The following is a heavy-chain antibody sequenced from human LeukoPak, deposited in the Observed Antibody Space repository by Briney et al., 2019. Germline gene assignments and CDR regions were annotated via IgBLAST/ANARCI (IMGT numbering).Heavy chain of an antibody. V-gene: IGHV1-18*01. CDR3: ARPQNPTQYYDFWSGYYYYYYYMDV. J-gene: IGHJ6*03. CDR1: GYTFTSYG. Sequence: ASVKVSCKASGYTFTSYGISWVRQAPGQGLEWMGWISAYNGNTDYAQKLQGRVTMTTNTSTSTAYMELRSLRSDDTAVYYCARPQNPTQYYDFWSGYYYYYYYMDVWGKGTTVTVSS. D-gene: IGHD3-3*01. CDR2: ISAYNGNT.